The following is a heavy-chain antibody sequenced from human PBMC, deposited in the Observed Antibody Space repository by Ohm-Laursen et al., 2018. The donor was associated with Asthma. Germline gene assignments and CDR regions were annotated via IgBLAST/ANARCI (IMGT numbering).Heavy chain of an antibody. CDR3: ARGSRIVTGYYGSAALNWFDP. D-gene: IGHD3-9*01. V-gene: IGHV4-61*03. Sequence: PPGTLSLTCTVSGGSISSGGYYWIWIRQPPGRGLEFIGYVYHTGSTIYNPSLKGRVTISVDTSKNHFSLWLTSVTSADTAVYYCARGSRIVTGYYGSAALNWFDPWGQGTLVTVSS. CDR2: VYHTGST. J-gene: IGHJ5*02. CDR1: GGSISSGGYY.